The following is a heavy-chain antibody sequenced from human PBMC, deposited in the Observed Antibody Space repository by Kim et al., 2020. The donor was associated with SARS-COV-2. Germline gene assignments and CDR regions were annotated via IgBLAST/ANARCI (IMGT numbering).Heavy chain of an antibody. Sequence: DGRGAYYADSVKGRFTIARDNAKNSLYLQMSSLRAEDTAVYYCIRDPGTYWGQGTLVIVSS. CDR2: DGRGA. J-gene: IGHJ4*02. V-gene: IGHV3-7*01. D-gene: IGHD3-10*01. CDR3: IRDPGTY.